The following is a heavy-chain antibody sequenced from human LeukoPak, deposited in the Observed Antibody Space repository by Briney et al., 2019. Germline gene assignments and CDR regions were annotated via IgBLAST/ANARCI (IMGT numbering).Heavy chain of an antibody. Sequence: GGSLRLSCAASGFTFNDYYMSWIRQAPGKGLEWLSYIGSFGDIIYYADSVRGRFTISRDNARNSLYLQMNSLRAEDTAVYYCARDLQEYDFWSGSMECYFDYWGQGTLVTVSS. D-gene: IGHD3-3*01. V-gene: IGHV3-11*04. J-gene: IGHJ4*02. CDR3: ARDLQEYDFWSGSMECYFDY. CDR1: GFTFNDYY. CDR2: IGSFGDII.